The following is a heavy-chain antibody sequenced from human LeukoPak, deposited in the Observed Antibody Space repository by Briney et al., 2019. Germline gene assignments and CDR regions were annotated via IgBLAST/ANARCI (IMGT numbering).Heavy chain of an antibody. CDR2: IYYSGST. D-gene: IGHD2-15*01. J-gene: IGHJ4*02. CDR3: VRDGRSGGIDY. V-gene: IGHV4-31*03. Sequence: SQTLSLTCTVSGGSISSGGYYWSWIRQHPGKGLEWIGYIYYSGSTYYNPSLKSRVTISADTSKNQFSLKLSSVTAADTAVYYCVRDGRSGGIDYWGQGTLVTVSS. CDR1: GGSISSGGYY.